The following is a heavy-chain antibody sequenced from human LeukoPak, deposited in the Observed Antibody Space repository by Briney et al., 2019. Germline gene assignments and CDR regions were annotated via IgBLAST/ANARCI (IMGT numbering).Heavy chain of an antibody. D-gene: IGHD2-21*02. Sequence: GGSLRLSCLGSGFTFSWYGMNWVRQAPGRGLEYVSAISKNGVTTCYVDSVKGRFTISRDNSKNTLYLQMNSLRVEDTAVYFCVKDLSDRDVDYWGQGTLVTVSS. V-gene: IGHV3-64D*06. CDR1: GFTFSWYG. CDR3: VKDLSDRDVDY. CDR2: ISKNGVTT. J-gene: IGHJ4*02.